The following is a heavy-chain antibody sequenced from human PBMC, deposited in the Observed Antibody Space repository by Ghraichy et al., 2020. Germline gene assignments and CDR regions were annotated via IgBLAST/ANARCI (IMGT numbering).Heavy chain of an antibody. J-gene: IGHJ5*02. D-gene: IGHD4-17*01. Sequence: GGSLRLSCAASGFTFSSYWMSWVRQAPGKGLEWVANIKQDGSEKYYVDSVKGRFTISRDNAKNSLYLQMNSLRAEDTAVYYCARDLILGGGAHGAPGWFDPWGQGTLVTVSS. CDR3: ARDLILGGGAHGAPGWFDP. V-gene: IGHV3-7*01. CDR1: GFTFSSYW. CDR2: IKQDGSEK.